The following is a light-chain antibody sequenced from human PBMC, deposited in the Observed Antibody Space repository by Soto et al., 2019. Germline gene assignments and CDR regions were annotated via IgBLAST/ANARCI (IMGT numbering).Light chain of an antibody. V-gene: IGKV3-15*01. CDR2: GAS. J-gene: IGKJ1*01. CDR1: QSVNSN. CDR3: QQYNNWWT. Sequence: EIVMTQSPATLSVSPGERATLSCRASQSVNSNLAWYQQKPGQAPRLLISGASTRATGIPARFSGSESETEFTLTISGLQSEDFAVYYCQQYNNWWTFGQGTKVEMK.